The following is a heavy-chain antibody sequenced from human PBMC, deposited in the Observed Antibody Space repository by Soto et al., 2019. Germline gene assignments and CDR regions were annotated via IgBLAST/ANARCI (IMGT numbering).Heavy chain of an antibody. Sequence: SETLSLTCTVSGGSISSYYWSWIRQPPGKGLEWIGYIYYSGSTNYNPSLKSRVTISVDTSKNQFSLKLSSVTAADTAAYYCARRPYGGNLDYWGQGTLVTVSS. CDR3: ARRPYGGNLDY. D-gene: IGHD2-15*01. J-gene: IGHJ4*02. CDR1: GGSISSYY. CDR2: IYYSGST. V-gene: IGHV4-59*08.